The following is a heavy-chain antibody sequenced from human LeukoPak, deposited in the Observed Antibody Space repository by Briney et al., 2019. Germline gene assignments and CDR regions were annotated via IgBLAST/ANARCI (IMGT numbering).Heavy chain of an antibody. Sequence: SETLSLTCAVYGGSFSGYYWSWIRQPPGKGLEWIGEINHSGSTNYNPSLKSRVTISVDTSKNQFSLKLSPVTAADTAVYYCARTRPPAGDFDYWGQGTLVTVSS. D-gene: IGHD2-2*01. V-gene: IGHV4-34*01. J-gene: IGHJ4*02. CDR1: GGSFSGYY. CDR2: INHSGST. CDR3: ARTRPPAGDFDY.